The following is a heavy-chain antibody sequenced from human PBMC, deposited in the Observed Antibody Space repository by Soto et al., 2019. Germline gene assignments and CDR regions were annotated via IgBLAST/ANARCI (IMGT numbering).Heavy chain of an antibody. Sequence: PGGSLRLSCAASGFTFSSYAMHWVRQAPGKGLEWVAVISYDGSNKYYADSVKGRFTISRDNSKNTLYLQMNSLRAEDTAVYYCARDLVWRVRAAAVREDYYYYGMDVWGQGTTVTVSS. CDR1: GFTFSSYA. CDR2: ISYDGSNK. D-gene: IGHD6-13*01. J-gene: IGHJ6*02. CDR3: ARDLVWRVRAAAVREDYYYYGMDV. V-gene: IGHV3-30-3*01.